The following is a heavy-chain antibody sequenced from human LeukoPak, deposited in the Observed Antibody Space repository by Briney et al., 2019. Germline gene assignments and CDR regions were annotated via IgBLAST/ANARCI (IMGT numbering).Heavy chain of an antibody. Sequence: GGCLRVSCAASGYSFSSYAMHWVRQAPRKGLEWVAVISYDVSNKYYAHSVKGRITISRDNSKNSLYLQMTSLTAEDMPEYNCARESMGGKAACGGQG. V-gene: IGHV3-30*04. CDR2: ISYDVSNK. J-gene: IGHJ4*02. D-gene: IGHD6-13*01. CDR1: GYSFSSYA. CDR3: ARESMGGKAAC.